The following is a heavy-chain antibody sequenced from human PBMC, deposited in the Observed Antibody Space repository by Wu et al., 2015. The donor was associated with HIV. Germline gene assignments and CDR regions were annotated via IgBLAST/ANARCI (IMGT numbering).Heavy chain of an antibody. CDR2: IIPIFGTA. CDR3: ARDSDYYGSGSYYLSWFDP. V-gene: IGHV1-69*13. Sequence: QVQLVQSGAEVKKPGSSVKVSCKASGGTFSSYAISWVRQAPGQGLEWMGRIIPIFGTANYAQKFQGRVTITADESTSTAYMELSSLRSEDTAVYYCARDSDYYGSGSYYLSWFDPWGQGTLVTVSS. D-gene: IGHD3-10*01. CDR1: GGTFSSYA. J-gene: IGHJ5*02.